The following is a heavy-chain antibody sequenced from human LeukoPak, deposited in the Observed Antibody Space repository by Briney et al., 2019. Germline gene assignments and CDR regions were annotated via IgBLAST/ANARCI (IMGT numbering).Heavy chain of an antibody. D-gene: IGHD1-26*01. CDR3: AKDRAGGATMLFDY. CDR2: INPNSGGT. V-gene: IGHV1-2*06. Sequence: ASVKVSCKASGYTFTGYYMHWVRQAPGQGLEWMGRINPNSGGTNYAQKFQGRVTMTGDTSISTAYMELSRLRSDDTAVYYCAKDRAGGATMLFDYWGQGTLVTVSS. CDR1: GYTFTGYY. J-gene: IGHJ4*02.